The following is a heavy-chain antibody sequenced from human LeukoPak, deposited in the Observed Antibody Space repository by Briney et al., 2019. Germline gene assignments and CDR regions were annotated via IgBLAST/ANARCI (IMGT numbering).Heavy chain of an antibody. CDR1: GGXFSGYF. D-gene: IGHD2-2*02. J-gene: IGHJ3*02. V-gene: IGHV4-34*12. CDR2: IIDSGTT. Sequence: SETLSLTCVVSGGXFSGYFCTWIRQPPGKGREWIGEIIDSGTTNYNPSPESRVAMSVDTSKNQVSLRLSSVTAADTAVYYCATLYLVNAFDIWGPGTLVTVSS. CDR3: ATLYLVNAFDI.